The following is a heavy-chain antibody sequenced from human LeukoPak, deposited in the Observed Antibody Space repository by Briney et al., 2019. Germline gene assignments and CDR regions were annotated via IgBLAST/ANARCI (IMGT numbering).Heavy chain of an antibody. J-gene: IGHJ1*01. CDR2: ISSSSSYI. V-gene: IGHV3-21*04. Sequence: GGSLRLSCAASGFTFSSYSMNWVRQAPGKGLEWVSSISSSSSYIYYADSVKGRFTISRDNAKNSLYLQMNSLRAEDTAVYYCAKDFVPAALIAFQHWGQGTLVTVSS. CDR3: AKDFVPAALIAFQH. CDR1: GFTFSSYS. D-gene: IGHD2-2*01.